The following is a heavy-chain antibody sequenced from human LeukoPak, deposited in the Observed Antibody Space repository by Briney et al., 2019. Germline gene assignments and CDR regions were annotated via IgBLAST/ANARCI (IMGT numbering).Heavy chain of an antibody. V-gene: IGHV1-18*01. CDR2: ISAYNGKT. Sequence: ASVKVSCKASGYKFNTYGISWVRQAPGQGLEWMGWISAYNGKTDYAQKFQGRVTMTTDTSTSTAYMELRSLRSDDTAVYYCARPDYGGNRGAFVIWGQGTMVTVSS. CDR3: ARPDYGGNRGAFVI. CDR1: GYKFNTYG. D-gene: IGHD4-23*01. J-gene: IGHJ3*02.